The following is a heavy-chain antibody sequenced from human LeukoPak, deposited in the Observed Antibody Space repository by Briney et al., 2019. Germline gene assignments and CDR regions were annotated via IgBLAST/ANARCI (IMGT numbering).Heavy chain of an antibody. CDR1: GFTFSSYW. D-gene: IGHD4-17*01. Sequence: PGGSLRLSCAASGFTFSSYWMSWVRQAPGKGLEWVANIKKDGSEKYYVDSVKGRFTISRDNAKKSLYLQMNSLRAEDTAVYYCARDEYIHGDLTNFDSWGQGTLVIVSS. V-gene: IGHV3-7*01. CDR2: IKKDGSEK. CDR3: ARDEYIHGDLTNFDS. J-gene: IGHJ4*02.